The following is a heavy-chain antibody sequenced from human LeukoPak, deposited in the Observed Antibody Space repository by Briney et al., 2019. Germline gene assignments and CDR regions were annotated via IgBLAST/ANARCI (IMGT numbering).Heavy chain of an antibody. D-gene: IGHD7-27*01. V-gene: IGHV4-4*02. J-gene: IGHJ4*02. Sequence: GSLRLSCAASGFTFSNAWMSWVRQAPGKGLEWIGYIYPRGSTYYNPSLKSRVILSLDKSANQFSLNLSSVTAADTAVYYCARFSPRAMGNYLDFWGQGTLVTVSS. CDR2: IYPRGST. CDR1: GFTFSNAW. CDR3: ARFSPRAMGNYLDF.